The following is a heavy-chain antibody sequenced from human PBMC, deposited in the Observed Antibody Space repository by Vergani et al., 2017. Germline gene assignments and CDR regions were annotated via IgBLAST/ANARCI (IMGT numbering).Heavy chain of an antibody. J-gene: IGHJ1*01. CDR2: ISGSGGST. Sequence: EVQLLESGGGLVQPGGSLRLSCAASGFTFSSYAMSWVRQAPGKGLEWVSAISGSGGSTYYADSVKGRFTISRDNSKNTLYLQMNSLRAEDTAVYYCARVGWELPHAEYFQHWGQGTLVTVSS. CDR3: ARVGWELPHAEYFQH. CDR1: GFTFSSYA. V-gene: IGHV3-23*01. D-gene: IGHD1-26*01.